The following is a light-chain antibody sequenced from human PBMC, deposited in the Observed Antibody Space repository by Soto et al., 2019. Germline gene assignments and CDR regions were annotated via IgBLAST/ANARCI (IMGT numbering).Light chain of an antibody. CDR2: DVS. CDR3: SLYSNSSTYV. CDR1: SSDVGCYNC. Sequence: QSALTQPASVSGSPGQTITISCTGTSSDVGCYNCVSWYQQHPGKAPKLMIYDVSNQPTGVSNRFAGSKSGNTASLTISGLQADDEADYCCSLYSNSSTYVFGTGTMLTV. V-gene: IGLV2-14*01. J-gene: IGLJ1*01.